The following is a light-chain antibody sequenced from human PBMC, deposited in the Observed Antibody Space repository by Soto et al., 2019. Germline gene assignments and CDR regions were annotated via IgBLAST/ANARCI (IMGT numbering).Light chain of an antibody. V-gene: IGLV2-8*01. CDR1: SNDVGAYNY. CDR3: SSYAGSNSRYV. CDR2: EVS. J-gene: IGLJ1*01. Sequence: QSALTQPPSASGSPGQSVTISCTGTSNDVGAYNYVYWYQQHPVKAPKLMIYEVSKRPSGVPDRFSGSKSGNTASLTVSGLQAEDEADYYCSSYAGSNSRYVFGSGTKVTVL.